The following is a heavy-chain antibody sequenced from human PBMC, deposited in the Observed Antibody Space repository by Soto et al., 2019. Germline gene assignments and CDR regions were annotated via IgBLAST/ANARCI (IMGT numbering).Heavy chain of an antibody. J-gene: IGHJ4*02. Sequence: PGGSLRLSCAASGFTFNSYAMSWVRKAPGKGLEWVSAISGSGGSTYYADSVKGRFTISRDNYKYTLYLQMNSLRAEDTAVYYCAKDLGSYYATTDFDYWGQGTLVTVSS. CDR3: AKDLGSYYATTDFDY. CDR1: GFTFNSYA. V-gene: IGHV3-23*01. D-gene: IGHD1-26*01. CDR2: ISGSGGST.